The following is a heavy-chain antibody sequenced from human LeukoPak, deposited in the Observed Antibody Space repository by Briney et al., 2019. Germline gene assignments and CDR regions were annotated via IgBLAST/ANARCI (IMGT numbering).Heavy chain of an antibody. D-gene: IGHD6-13*01. Sequence: GGSLRLSCAASGFTFSSYDTHWVRQATGKGLEWVSAIGTAGDTYYPGSVKGRFTISRENAKNSLYLQMNSLRAGDTAVYYCARAPTGIAAPGYYGMDVWGQGTTVTVSS. V-gene: IGHV3-13*01. J-gene: IGHJ6*02. CDR1: GFTFSSYD. CDR2: IGTAGDT. CDR3: ARAPTGIAAPGYYGMDV.